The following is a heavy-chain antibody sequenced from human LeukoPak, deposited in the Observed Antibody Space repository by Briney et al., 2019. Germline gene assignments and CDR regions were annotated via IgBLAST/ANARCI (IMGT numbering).Heavy chain of an antibody. Sequence: PGGSLRLSCAASGFNFNNAWMNWVRQAPGKGLEWVSSISSSSSYINYADSVKGRFTISRDNAKNSLYLQMNSLRAEDTAVYYCARATDGDYVPYWGQGTLVTVSS. CDR1: GFNFNNAW. CDR2: ISSSSSYI. V-gene: IGHV3-21*01. D-gene: IGHD4-17*01. CDR3: ARATDGDYVPY. J-gene: IGHJ4*02.